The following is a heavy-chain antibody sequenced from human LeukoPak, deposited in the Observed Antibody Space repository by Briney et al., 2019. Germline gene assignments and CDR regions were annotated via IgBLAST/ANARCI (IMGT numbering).Heavy chain of an antibody. J-gene: IGHJ4*02. CDR2: IIPIFGTA. V-gene: IGHV1-69*05. Sequence: ASVKVSCKASGGTFSSYAICWVRQAPGQGLEWMGGIIPIFGTANCAQKFQGRVTITTDESTSTAYMELSSLRSEDTAVYYCATPMVRGVIGDAFDYWGQGTLVTVSS. CDR1: GGTFSSYA. D-gene: IGHD3-10*01. CDR3: ATPMVRGVIGDAFDY.